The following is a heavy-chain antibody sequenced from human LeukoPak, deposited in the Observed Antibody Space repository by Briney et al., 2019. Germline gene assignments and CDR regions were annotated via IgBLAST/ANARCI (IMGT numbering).Heavy chain of an antibody. CDR1: GYTFTGYY. CDR3: ARDWAAVAGTDY. CDR2: INPNSGGT. Sequence: GASVKVSCKAFGYTFTGYYMHWVRQAPGQGLEWMGWINPNSGGTNYAQKFQGRVTMTRDTSISTAYMELSRLRSDDTAVYYCARDWAAVAGTDYWGQGTLVTVSS. V-gene: IGHV1-2*02. D-gene: IGHD6-19*01. J-gene: IGHJ4*02.